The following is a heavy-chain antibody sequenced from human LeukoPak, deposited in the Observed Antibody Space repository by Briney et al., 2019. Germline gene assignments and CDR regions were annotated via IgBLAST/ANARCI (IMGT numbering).Heavy chain of an antibody. J-gene: IGHJ4*02. D-gene: IGHD3-22*01. CDR1: GFTFSSYW. Sequence: GGSLRLSCAASGFTFSSYWVSWVRQAPGKGLEWAANIKQDGSEKYYVDSVKGRFTISRDNAKNSLYLQMNSLRAEDTAVYYCARSARGYYYDSSGYYSPLFDYWGQGTLVTVSS. V-gene: IGHV3-7*01. CDR2: IKQDGSEK. CDR3: ARSARGYYYDSSGYYSPLFDY.